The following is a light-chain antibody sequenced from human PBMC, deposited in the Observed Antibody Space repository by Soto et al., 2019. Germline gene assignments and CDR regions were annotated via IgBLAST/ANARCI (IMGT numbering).Light chain of an antibody. V-gene: IGKV3-20*01. CDR2: GAS. CDR1: QSVRSSR. CDR3: QQYGTPPLT. J-gene: IGKJ5*01. Sequence: IRLTQSPGTLSSSPRKRATLSGMVSQSVRSSRLAWYQQKPGQAPRLLIYGASSRAAGIPDRFSGSGSGTDFALTIIRLEPEDFAVYYCQQYGTPPLTFGQGTRLEIK.